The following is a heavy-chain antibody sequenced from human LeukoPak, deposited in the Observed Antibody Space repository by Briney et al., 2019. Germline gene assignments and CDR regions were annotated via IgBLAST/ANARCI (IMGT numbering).Heavy chain of an antibody. V-gene: IGHV4-34*01. CDR1: GGSFSGYY. Sequence: PSETLALTCAVYGGSFSGYYWSWIRQPPGKGLEWIGEINHSGSTNYNPSLKSRVTISVDTSKNQFSLKLSSVTAADTAVYYCARHEEWERLGLGFDYWGQGTLVTVSS. CDR3: ARHEEWERLGLGFDY. J-gene: IGHJ4*02. D-gene: IGHD1-26*01. CDR2: INHSGST.